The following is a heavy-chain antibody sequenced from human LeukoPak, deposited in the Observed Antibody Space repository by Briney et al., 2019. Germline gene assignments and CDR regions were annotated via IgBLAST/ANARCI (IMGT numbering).Heavy chain of an antibody. D-gene: IGHD3-10*01. Sequence: ASVKVSCKASGYTFTSYGISWLRQAPGQGLEWMGWISGYNGNTNYAQKLQGRVTMTTDTSTSTAYMDLGSLRSDDTAVYYCARAVPYYFGSGNTEEFDYWGQGTLVTVSS. CDR2: ISGYNGNT. CDR3: ARAVPYYFGSGNTEEFDY. CDR1: GYTFTSYG. V-gene: IGHV1-18*01. J-gene: IGHJ4*02.